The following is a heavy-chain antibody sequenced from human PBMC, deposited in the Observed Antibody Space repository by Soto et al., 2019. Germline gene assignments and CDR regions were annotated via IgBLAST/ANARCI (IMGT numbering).Heavy chain of an antibody. J-gene: IGHJ5*02. V-gene: IGHV1-24*01. D-gene: IGHD3-9*01. Sequence: QVQLVQSGAEVKKPGASVKVSCKVSGYTLTELSMHWVRQAPGKGLEWMGGFDPEDGETIYEQKFQGRVTMTEDTSTDTAYMELSSLRSEDTAVYYCATPLTYYDILTGPFDPWGQGTLVTVSS. CDR3: ATPLTYYDILTGPFDP. CDR2: FDPEDGET. CDR1: GYTLTELS.